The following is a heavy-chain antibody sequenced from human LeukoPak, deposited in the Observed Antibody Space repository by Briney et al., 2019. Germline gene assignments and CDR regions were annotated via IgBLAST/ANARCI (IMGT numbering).Heavy chain of an antibody. CDR3: ARHIGGRYYYYYMDV. Sequence: PLETLSLTCTVSGGSISSSSYYWGWIRQPPGKGLEWIGNIYYIGSTYYNPSLKSRVTISVDTSKNQFSLKLSSVTAADTAVYYCARHIGGRYYYYYMDVWGKGTTVTISS. V-gene: IGHV4-39*01. D-gene: IGHD3-16*02. CDR2: IYYIGST. J-gene: IGHJ6*03. CDR1: GGSISSSSYY.